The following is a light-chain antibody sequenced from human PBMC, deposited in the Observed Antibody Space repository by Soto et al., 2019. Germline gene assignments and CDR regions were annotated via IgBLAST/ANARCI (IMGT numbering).Light chain of an antibody. J-gene: IGKJ1*01. Sequence: EIVSTQSPGTLSLSPGERATLSCRASQSVSSSYLAWYQQKPGQAPRLLIYGASSRATGIPDRFSGSGSGTDFTLTISRLEPEDFAVYYCQQYGSSPSAWTFGQGTKVEIK. V-gene: IGKV3-20*01. CDR1: QSVSSSY. CDR3: QQYGSSPSAWT. CDR2: GAS.